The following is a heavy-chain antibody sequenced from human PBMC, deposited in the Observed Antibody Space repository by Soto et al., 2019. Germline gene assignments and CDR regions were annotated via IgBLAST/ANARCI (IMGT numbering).Heavy chain of an antibody. CDR3: ARRLIGSSWYEIHYYSGMDV. J-gene: IGHJ6*02. CDR2: IIPIFGTA. CDR1: GGTFSSYA. V-gene: IGHV1-69*13. Sequence: ASVKVSCKASGGTFSSYAISWVRQAPGQGLEWMGGIIPIFGTANYAQKFQGRVTITADESTSTAYMELSSLRSEDTAVYYCARRLIGSSWYEIHYYSGMDVWGQGTTVTVSS. D-gene: IGHD6-13*01.